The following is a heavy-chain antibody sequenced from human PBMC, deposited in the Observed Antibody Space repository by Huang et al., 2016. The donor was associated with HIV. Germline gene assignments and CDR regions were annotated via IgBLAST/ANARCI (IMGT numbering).Heavy chain of an antibody. J-gene: IGHJ3*02. CDR2: ISASSGDT. CDR1: GYTFTSYG. CDR3: ARDPKYHRIGYYRQRRGIDI. V-gene: IGHV1-18*01. D-gene: IGHD3-22*01. Sequence: QIQLMQSGPELKQPGASVKVSCKASGYTFTSYGITGVRQAPGQGPEWMGWISASSGDTEYAQKFQGRVTLTTATSTNIAYMELRSLRSDDTAKYYCARDPKYHRIGYYRQRRGIDIWGQGTMVIVSS.